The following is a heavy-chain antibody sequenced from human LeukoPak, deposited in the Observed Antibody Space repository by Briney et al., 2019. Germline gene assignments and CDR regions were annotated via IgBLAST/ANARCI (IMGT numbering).Heavy chain of an antibody. CDR3: AGPRGTRVYIY. V-gene: IGHV4-38-2*01. Sequence: SETLSLTCAVSGYSISSGYYWGWIRQPPGKGLEWIGSIYHSGSTYYNPSLKSRVTISVDTSKNQFSLKMSSVTAADTVVYYWAGPRGTRVYIYWGQETLAPVS. CDR1: GYSISSGYY. D-gene: IGHD3-16*01. J-gene: IGHJ4*02. CDR2: IYHSGST.